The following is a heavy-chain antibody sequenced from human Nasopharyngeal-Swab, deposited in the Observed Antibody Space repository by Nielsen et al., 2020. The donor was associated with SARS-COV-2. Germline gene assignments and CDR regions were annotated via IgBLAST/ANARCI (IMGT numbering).Heavy chain of an antibody. CDR1: GFTFSSYW. J-gene: IGHJ4*02. CDR3: ARDLSWNDVPLDY. D-gene: IGHD1-1*01. CDR2: INSDGSST. V-gene: IGHV3-74*01. Sequence: GESLKISCAASGFTFSSYWMHWVRQAPGKGLVWVSRINSDGSSTNHADSVKGRFTISRDNAKNTLYLQMNSLGAEDTALYYCARDLSWNDVPLDYWGQGTLVTVSS.